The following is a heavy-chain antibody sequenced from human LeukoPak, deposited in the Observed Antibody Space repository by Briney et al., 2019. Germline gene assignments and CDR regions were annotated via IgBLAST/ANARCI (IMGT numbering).Heavy chain of an antibody. J-gene: IGHJ4*02. CDR2: IYHTGDT. D-gene: IGHD3-10*01. Sequence: SETLSLTCTVSGGSISSGYNYWSWIRQPAGKGLEWIGYIYHTGDTYNNPSLKSRVTISLDRSKNQFSLKLTSLTAADTAVYYCARGPRFAHPIDCWGQGTLVTVSA. V-gene: IGHV4-30-2*01. CDR1: GGSISSGYNY. CDR3: ARGPRFAHPIDC.